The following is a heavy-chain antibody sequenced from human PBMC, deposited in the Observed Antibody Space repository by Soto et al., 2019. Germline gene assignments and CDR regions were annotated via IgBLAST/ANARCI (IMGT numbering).Heavy chain of an antibody. CDR1: GFTFNSYW. D-gene: IGHD6-13*01. CDR3: ARDGAAVGIHYDY. Sequence: EVQLVESGGGLVQPGGSLRLSCAASGFTFNSYWMHWVRQAPGKGLVWVSRIKTDGSVITYADSVKGRFTISRDNAKNPLYLQMNSLRAEDTAVYFCARDGAAVGIHYDYRGQGTLVTVSS. J-gene: IGHJ4*02. V-gene: IGHV3-74*01. CDR2: IKTDGSVI.